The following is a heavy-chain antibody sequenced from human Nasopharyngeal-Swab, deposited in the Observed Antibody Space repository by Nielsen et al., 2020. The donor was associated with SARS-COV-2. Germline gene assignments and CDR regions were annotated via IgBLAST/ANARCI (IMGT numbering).Heavy chain of an antibody. D-gene: IGHD4-17*01. CDR3: ARNINDYGDYHGVLDI. V-gene: IGHV2-70*11. J-gene: IGHJ3*02. CDR1: GFSLSTSAMC. CDR2: IDWDDDK. Sequence: SGPALVKPTQTLTLTCTFSGFSLSTSAMCVGWIRQHPGKALEWLARIDWDDDKYYSTSLKTRLTISKDTSKNQVVLTMTNMDPVDTATYYCARNINDYGDYHGVLDIWGQGTMVTVSS.